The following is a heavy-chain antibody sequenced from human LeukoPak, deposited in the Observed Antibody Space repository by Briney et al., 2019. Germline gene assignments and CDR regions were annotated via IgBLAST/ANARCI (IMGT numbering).Heavy chain of an antibody. CDR2: IYYSGSA. CDR3: ARKPIVGSAWYYFDY. D-gene: IGHD6-13*01. Sequence: PSETLSLTCTVSGGSISSYYWSWIRQAPGEGLEWIGNIYYSGSAYYTPSLESRVTMSVDTSKNQFSLKLSSVTAADTAVYYCARKPIVGSAWYYFDYWGQGTLVTVSS. V-gene: IGHV4-59*04. CDR1: GGSISSYY. J-gene: IGHJ4*02.